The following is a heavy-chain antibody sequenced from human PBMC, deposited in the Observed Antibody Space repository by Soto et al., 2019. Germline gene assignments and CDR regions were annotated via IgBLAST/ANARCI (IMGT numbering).Heavy chain of an antibody. CDR3: AKDILEATIVGASRGNY. Sequence: EVQLVESGGGLVKPGGSLRLSCAASGFTFSSYAMSWVRQAPGKGLEWVSAISGSGGSTYYADSVKGRFTISRDNSKNTLYLQMNSLRAEDTAVYYCAKDILEATIVGASRGNYWGQGTLVTVSS. CDR1: GFTFSSYA. J-gene: IGHJ4*02. CDR2: ISGSGGST. D-gene: IGHD1-26*01. V-gene: IGHV3-23*04.